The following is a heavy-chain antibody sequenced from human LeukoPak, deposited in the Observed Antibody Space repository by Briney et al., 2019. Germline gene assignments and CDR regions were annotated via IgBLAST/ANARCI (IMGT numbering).Heavy chain of an antibody. J-gene: IGHJ6*03. CDR1: GGSITNYY. V-gene: IGHV4-59*12. CDR3: ARLCTMVRGVIMQGHYYYYMDV. Sequence: PSETLSLTCTVSGGSITNYYWSWIRQPPGKGLEWIGFSYYNGNTNYNPSLKSRVTISVDTSKTQFSLKLSSVTAADTAVYYCARLCTMVRGVIMQGHYYYYMDVWGKGTTATISS. CDR2: SYYNGNT. D-gene: IGHD3-10*01.